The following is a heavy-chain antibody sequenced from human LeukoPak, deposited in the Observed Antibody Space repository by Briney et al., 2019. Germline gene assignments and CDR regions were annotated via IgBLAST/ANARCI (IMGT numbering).Heavy chain of an antibody. CDR3: ARDKGQQLVPYYFDY. V-gene: IGHV1-69*04. D-gene: IGHD6-13*01. CDR2: IIPILGIA. Sequence: ASVKVSCKASGYTSTSYGISWVRQAPGQGLEWMGRIIPILGIANYAQKFQGRVTITADKSTSTAYMELSSLRSEDTAVYYCARDKGQQLVPYYFDYWGQGTLVTVSS. J-gene: IGHJ4*02. CDR1: GYTSTSYG.